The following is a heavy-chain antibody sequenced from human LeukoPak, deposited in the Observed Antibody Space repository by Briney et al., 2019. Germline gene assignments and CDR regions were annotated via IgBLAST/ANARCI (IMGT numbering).Heavy chain of an antibody. V-gene: IGHV3-23*01. Sequence: PGGSLRLSCAASGFSFSTYAMTWVRQAPGKGLEWVSRLSGSGGTTYYADSVKGRFTNSRDNSKNTLYLQMNSLRAEDTAIYYCAKSVHSSSWYAAFDYWGQGTLVTVSS. D-gene: IGHD6-13*01. CDR3: AKSVHSSSWYAAFDY. CDR1: GFSFSTYA. J-gene: IGHJ4*02. CDR2: LSGSGGTT.